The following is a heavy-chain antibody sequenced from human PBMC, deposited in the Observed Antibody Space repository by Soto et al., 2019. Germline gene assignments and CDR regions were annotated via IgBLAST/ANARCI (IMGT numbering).Heavy chain of an antibody. D-gene: IGHD6-13*01. CDR3: AKSGGRVAAAGTRDYFDY. Sequence: EVQLLESGGGLVQPGGSLTVSCAASGFTFSSYALNWVRQAPGKGLEWVSVVSAGGGGTDYADSVKGRFTISRDNSKNTLYLQMNSLRADDTAVYYCAKSGGRVAAAGTRDYFDYWGQGTLVTVSS. J-gene: IGHJ4*02. V-gene: IGHV3-23*01. CDR1: GFTFSSYA. CDR2: VSAGGGGT.